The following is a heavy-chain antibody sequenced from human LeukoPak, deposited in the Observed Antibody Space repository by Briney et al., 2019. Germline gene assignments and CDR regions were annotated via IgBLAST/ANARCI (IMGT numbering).Heavy chain of an antibody. Sequence: ASVKVSCKASGGTFSSYAISWVRQAPGQGLEWMGGIIPIFGTANYAQKFQGRVTITADESTSTAYMELSSLRSEDTAVYYCARGSGITMVRGVIISESNYYYYMDVWGKGTTVTISS. D-gene: IGHD3-10*01. J-gene: IGHJ6*03. CDR3: ARGSGITMVRGVIISESNYYYYMDV. CDR2: IIPIFGTA. V-gene: IGHV1-69*13. CDR1: GGTFSSYA.